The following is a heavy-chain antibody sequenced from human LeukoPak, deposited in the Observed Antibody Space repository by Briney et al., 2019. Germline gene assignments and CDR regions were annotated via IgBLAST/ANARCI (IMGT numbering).Heavy chain of an antibody. CDR2: IKEDGSEK. J-gene: IGHJ6*04. V-gene: IGHV3-7*03. CDR1: GFTFSSYW. Sequence: PGGSLRLSCVASGFTFSSYWMTWVRQAPGKGLEWVANIKEDGSEKNYVDSVKGRFSISRDNAKKSLYLQMNSLRAEDTAVYYGARETTVTTPKFLYYYGMAVWGKGTTVTVSS. CDR3: ARETTVTTPKFLYYYGMAV. D-gene: IGHD4-17*01.